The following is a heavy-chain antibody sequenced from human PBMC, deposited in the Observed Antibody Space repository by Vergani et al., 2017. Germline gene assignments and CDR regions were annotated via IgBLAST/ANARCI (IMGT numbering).Heavy chain of an antibody. V-gene: IGHV1-69*01. CDR3: ACLDIVVVHAGIGYYYMDV. J-gene: IGHJ6*03. CDR1: GGTFSSYA. Sequence: QVQLVQSGSELKKPGASVKVSCEASGGTFSSYAISWVRQAPGQGLEWMGGIIPIFGTANYAQKLQGRVPITADDSTSTAYMELSSLRSEDTAVYYCACLDIVVVHAGIGYYYMDVWGKGTTVTVSS. CDR2: IIPIFGTA. D-gene: IGHD2-2*01.